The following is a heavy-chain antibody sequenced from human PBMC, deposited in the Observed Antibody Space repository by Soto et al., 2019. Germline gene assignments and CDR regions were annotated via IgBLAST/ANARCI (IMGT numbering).Heavy chain of an antibody. CDR3: GRGRSGQIVVFS. J-gene: IGHJ5*02. CDR2: IGPETGAT. Sequence: QVQLVQSGAEVKKPGASVKVSCKASGYTFTGHYIHWVRQAPEQGPEWMGEIGPETGATRYAQKFRGRVTMTRDMSITTVYMELNNLSPDDTAVYYCGRGRSGQIVVFSWGQGTPVTVSS. CDR1: GYTFTGHY. D-gene: IGHD5-12*01. V-gene: IGHV1-2*02.